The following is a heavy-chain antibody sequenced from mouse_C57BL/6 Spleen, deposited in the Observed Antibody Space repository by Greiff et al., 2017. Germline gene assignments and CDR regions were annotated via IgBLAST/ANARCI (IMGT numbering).Heavy chain of an antibody. CDR1: GYTFTSYW. J-gene: IGHJ4*01. Sequence: VQLQQPGAELVKPGASVKLSCKASGYTFTSYWMHWVKQRPGQGLEWIGMIHPNSGSTNYNEKFKSKATLTVDKSSSTAYMQISSLTSEDSAVYYCARTGLYAGYYAMDYWGQGTSVTVSS. CDR3: ARTGLYAGYYAMDY. CDR2: IHPNSGST. V-gene: IGHV1-64*01. D-gene: IGHD2-3*01.